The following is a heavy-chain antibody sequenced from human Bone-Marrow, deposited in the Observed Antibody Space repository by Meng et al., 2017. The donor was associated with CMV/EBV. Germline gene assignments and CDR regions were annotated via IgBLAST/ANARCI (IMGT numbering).Heavy chain of an antibody. CDR2: ISGSGGST. D-gene: IGHD6-6*01. V-gene: IGHV3-23*01. J-gene: IGHJ4*02. Sequence: GESLKISCAASGFTFSSYAMSWVRQAPGKGLEWVSAISGSGGSTYYADSVKGRFTISRDNSKNTLYLQMNSLRAEDTAVYYCAKEYSSSSGLDYVDYWGQGTLVTVSS. CDR1: GFTFSSYA. CDR3: AKEYSSSSGLDYVDY.